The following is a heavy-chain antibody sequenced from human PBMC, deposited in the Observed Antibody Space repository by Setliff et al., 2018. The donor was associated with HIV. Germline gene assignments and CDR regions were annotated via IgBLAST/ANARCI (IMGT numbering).Heavy chain of an antibody. D-gene: IGHD4-17*01. J-gene: IGHJ3*01. CDR1: GGSISSSSNY. V-gene: IGHV4-39*01. Sequence: KTSETLSLTCTVSGGSISSSSNYWGWIRQPPGKGLEWIGNIYYSGSTYYNPSLKGRVTISVDMSKNQFSLRLTSVTAADTAMYYCARVQMAYAAFDVWGQGTMGTVSS. CDR2: IYYSGST. CDR3: ARVQMAYAAFDV.